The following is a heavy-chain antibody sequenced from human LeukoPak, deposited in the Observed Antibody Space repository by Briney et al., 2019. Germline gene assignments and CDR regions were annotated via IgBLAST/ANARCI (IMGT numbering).Heavy chain of an antibody. J-gene: IGHJ6*02. CDR3: ARGHIRDIQVVPAANGLDV. CDR1: GFTFNTYA. V-gene: IGHV3-30*04. D-gene: IGHD2-2*01. CDR2: VSYDGNYK. Sequence: GGSLRLPCVASGFTFNTYAMHWVRQAPGKALEWVAFVSYDGNYKYYADSVRGRFTISRDSSKNTVSLQMNSLKDEDTALYSCARGHIRDIQVVPAANGLDVWGQGTTVTVSS.